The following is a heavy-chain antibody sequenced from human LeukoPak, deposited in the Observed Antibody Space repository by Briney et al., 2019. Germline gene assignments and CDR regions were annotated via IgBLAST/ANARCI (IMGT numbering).Heavy chain of an antibody. D-gene: IGHD3-22*01. V-gene: IGHV1-69*05. CDR3: AVDSSGYYYFDY. CDR1: GGTFSSYA. CDR2: IIPIFGTA. J-gene: IGHJ4*02. Sequence: ASVKVSCKASGGTFSSYAISWVRQAPGQGLEWMGGIIPIFGTANYAQKFQGRVTMTRNTSISTAYMELSSLRSEDTAVYYCAVDSSGYYYFDYWGQGTLVTVSS.